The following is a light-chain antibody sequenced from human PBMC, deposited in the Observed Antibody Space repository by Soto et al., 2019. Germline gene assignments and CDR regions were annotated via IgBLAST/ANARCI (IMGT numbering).Light chain of an antibody. CDR3: QKYSSVPV. Sequence: DIQMTQSPTSLSASVGDRVTITCRASQGIRNFVAWYQQKPGKAPKLLIYAASTLQSGVPSRFSGSGSGTDFTLTINNLQPKDVATYSCQKYSSVPVFGPGTKVEIK. V-gene: IGKV1-27*01. CDR2: AAS. CDR1: QGIRNF. J-gene: IGKJ3*01.